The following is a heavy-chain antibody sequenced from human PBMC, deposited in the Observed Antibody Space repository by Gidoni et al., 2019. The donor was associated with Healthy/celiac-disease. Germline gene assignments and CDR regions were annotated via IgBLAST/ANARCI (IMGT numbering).Heavy chain of an antibody. CDR2: INTRGSN. J-gene: IGHJ5*02. D-gene: IGHD3-22*01. Sequence: QVQLQESGPGLVKPSETLALTCTVYGGSIRNHYCAWVRQSAGKGLEWIGRINTRGSNTYNPSRQSRVTMSLDTSKSQFSLRLTSVTAADTAVYFCAAYPSLYDRSGYYVAWGQGTLVTVSS. CDR1: GGSIRNHY. V-gene: IGHV4-4*07. CDR3: AAYPSLYDRSGYYVA.